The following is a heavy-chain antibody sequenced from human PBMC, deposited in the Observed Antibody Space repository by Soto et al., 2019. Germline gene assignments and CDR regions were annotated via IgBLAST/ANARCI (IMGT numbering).Heavy chain of an antibody. CDR3: ARHVGFGDPSDFDA. V-gene: IGHV4-39*01. CDR2: VYYRGNT. Sequence: QLQLQESGPGLVKPSETLSLTCTVSGGSINSSRYYWVWIRQAPGKGRKWIASVYYRGNTYDNPSLTSRVTISVELSRTQFSLKLSYVTAADTALYYCARHVGFGDPSDFDAWGQGTLVIVSS. J-gene: IGHJ5*02. CDR1: GGSINSSRYY. D-gene: IGHD3-16*01.